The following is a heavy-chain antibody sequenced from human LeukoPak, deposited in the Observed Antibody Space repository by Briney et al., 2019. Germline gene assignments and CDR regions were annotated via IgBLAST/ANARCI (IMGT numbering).Heavy chain of an antibody. CDR3: ARGRISDYYCSGGSRYSRNYFDY. CDR2: INHSGST. D-gene: IGHD2-15*01. CDR1: GGSISSYY. J-gene: IGHJ4*02. Sequence: SETLSLTCTVSGGSISSYYWSWIRQPPGKGLEWIGEINHSGSTNYNPSLKSRVTISVDTSKNQFSLKLSSVTAADTAVYYCARGRISDYYCSGGSRYSRNYFDYWGQGTLVTVSS. V-gene: IGHV4-34*01.